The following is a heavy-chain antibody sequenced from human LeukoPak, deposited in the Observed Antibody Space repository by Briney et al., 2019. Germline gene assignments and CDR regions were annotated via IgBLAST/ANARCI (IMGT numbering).Heavy chain of an antibody. J-gene: IGHJ4*02. CDR2: IYYSGST. Sequence: PSETLSLTCTVSGGSISSYYWSWIRQPPGKGLEWIGYIYYSGSTNYNPSLKSRVTISVDTSKNQFSLKLSSVTAADTAVYYCARGTETSVWSYYDSSGYLDYWGQGTLVTVSS. CDR1: GGSISSYY. D-gene: IGHD3-22*01. CDR3: ARGTETSVWSYYDSSGYLDY. V-gene: IGHV4-59*01.